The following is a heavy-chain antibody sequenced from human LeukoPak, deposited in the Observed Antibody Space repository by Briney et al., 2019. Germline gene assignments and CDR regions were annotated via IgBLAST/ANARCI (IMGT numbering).Heavy chain of an antibody. V-gene: IGHV3-48*03. J-gene: IGHJ4*02. CDR3: ARDRRYTYGYYFDY. CDR1: GFSLSSYE. Sequence: GGSLRLSCVASGFSLSSYEMNWARQAPGKGLEWVSYIGSSGSVIYYADSVKGRFTISRDNAKNSLYLQMKSLRAEDTAVYFCARDRRYTYGYYFDYWGQGTLVTVSS. CDR2: IGSSGSVI. D-gene: IGHD5-18*01.